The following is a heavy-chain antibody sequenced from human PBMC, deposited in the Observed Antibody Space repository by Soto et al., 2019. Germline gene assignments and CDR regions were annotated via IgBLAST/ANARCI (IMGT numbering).Heavy chain of an antibody. D-gene: IGHD7-27*01. V-gene: IGHV3-30-3*01. CDR3: ARDPAKLTGDLIVSMDV. CDR1: GFTFSSYA. Sequence: PGGSLRLSCAASGFTFSSYAMHWVRQAPGKGLEWVAVISYDGSNKYYADSVKGRFTISRDNSKNTLYLQMNSLRAEDTAVYYCARDPAKLTGDLIVSMDVWGQGTTVTVSS. J-gene: IGHJ6*02. CDR2: ISYDGSNK.